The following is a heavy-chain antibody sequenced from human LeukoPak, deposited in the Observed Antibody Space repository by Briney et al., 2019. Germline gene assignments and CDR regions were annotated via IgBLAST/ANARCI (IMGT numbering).Heavy chain of an antibody. CDR1: GFTYDEYG. J-gene: IGHJ6*03. CDR2: ISLNGGSS. Sequence: GGSLRLSCAVSGFTYDEYGMSWVRQAPGKGLEWVSGISLNGGSSGYADSVKGRFTISRDNAKNSLYLQMNSLRAEDTAVYYCARGLYSYGYYYYYYMDVWGKGTTVTISS. V-gene: IGHV3-20*04. CDR3: ARGLYSYGYYYYYYMDV. D-gene: IGHD5-18*01.